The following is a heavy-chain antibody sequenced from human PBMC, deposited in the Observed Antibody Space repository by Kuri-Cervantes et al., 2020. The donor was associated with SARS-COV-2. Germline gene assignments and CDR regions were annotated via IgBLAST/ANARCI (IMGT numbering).Heavy chain of an antibody. CDR1: GFTFSNSW. Sequence: GGSLRLSCAASGFTFSNSWMSWVRQAPGKGLEWVGRIKSKTYGGTTDYAAPVKGRFTISRDDSKNTLYLQMNSLKTEDTAVYYCTTDQILVMQAFDNWGQGTMVTDSS. V-gene: IGHV3-15*01. D-gene: IGHD3-22*01. J-gene: IGHJ3*02. CDR2: IKSKTYGGTT. CDR3: TTDQILVMQAFDN.